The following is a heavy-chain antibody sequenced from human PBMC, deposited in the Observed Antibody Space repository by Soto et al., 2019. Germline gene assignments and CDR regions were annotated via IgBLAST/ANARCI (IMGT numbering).Heavy chain of an antibody. CDR2: IIPGGGV. CDR3: ARGARAAFVS. CDR1: GGSFSTYS. J-gene: IGHJ5*02. Sequence: QVQLQQWGAGLLKPSQTLSLTCAVYGGSFSTYSWSWIRQSPGKGLEWIGEIIPGGGVNYSPALKSRVSISIDTSKIHFSLSLTSVTAAATAVYFCARGARAAFVSWGQGTLVTVSS. V-gene: IGHV4-34*02. D-gene: IGHD6-25*01.